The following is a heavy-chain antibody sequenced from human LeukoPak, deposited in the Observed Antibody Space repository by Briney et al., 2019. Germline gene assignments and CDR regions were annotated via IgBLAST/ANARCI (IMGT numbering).Heavy chain of an antibody. V-gene: IGHV4-59*08. D-gene: IGHD6-25*01. J-gene: IGHJ4*02. CDR1: GCSIGSYY. CDR2: NSKSGSS. CDR3: VRHGGGYYFDY. Sequence: PSETLSLTCTVSGCSIGSYYWGWIRQPPGKGFEWIGYNSKSGSSDYNPYLKSRVTISVDTSTNQFSMKLSSLTAADTAMFYCVRHGGGYYFDYWGQGTLVTVSS.